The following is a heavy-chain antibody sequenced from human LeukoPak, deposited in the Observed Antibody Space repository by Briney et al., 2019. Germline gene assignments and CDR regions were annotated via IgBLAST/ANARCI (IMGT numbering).Heavy chain of an antibody. V-gene: IGHV4-4*07. CDR1: GASISTYR. Sequence: SETLSLTCTVSGASISTYRWSWIRQAAGKGLEWIGRIYNSGSTNNSPSLKSRVTMSIDTSKNQFSLKLTSASAADTAVYFCARDRLGEFDYWGQGTLVTVSS. CDR3: ARDRLGEFDY. D-gene: IGHD6-19*01. J-gene: IGHJ4*02. CDR2: IYNSGST.